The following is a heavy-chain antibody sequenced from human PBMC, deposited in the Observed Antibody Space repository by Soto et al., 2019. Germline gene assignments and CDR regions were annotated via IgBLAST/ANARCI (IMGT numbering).Heavy chain of an antibody. CDR1: GFTFSSYW. CDR2: INSDGSST. J-gene: IGHJ4*02. Sequence: EVQLVESGGGLVQSGGSLRLSCAASGFTFSSYWMHWVRQAPGKGLVWVSRINSDGSSTSYADSVKGRFTISRDNAKNTPYLQMNSLRVEDTAVYYCAREYSSSRYFDYWGQGTLVTVSS. V-gene: IGHV3-74*01. CDR3: AREYSSSRYFDY. D-gene: IGHD6-13*01.